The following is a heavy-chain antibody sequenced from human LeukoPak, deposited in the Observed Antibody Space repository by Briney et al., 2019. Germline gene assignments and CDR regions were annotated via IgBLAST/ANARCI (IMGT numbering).Heavy chain of an antibody. CDR1: GYSFTSYW. D-gene: IGHD6-13*01. Sequence: GESLKTSCKGSGYSFTSYWIGWVRQMPGKGLEWMGIIYPGDSDTRYSPSFQGQVTISVDTSINTAYLQWISLKASDTAMYYCARHPIAAGGAYNWFDPWGQGTLVTVSS. J-gene: IGHJ5*02. V-gene: IGHV5-51*01. CDR3: ARHPIAAGGAYNWFDP. CDR2: IYPGDSDT.